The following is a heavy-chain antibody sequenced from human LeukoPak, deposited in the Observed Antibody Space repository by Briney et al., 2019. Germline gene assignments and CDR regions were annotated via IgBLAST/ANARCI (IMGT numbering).Heavy chain of an antibody. CDR2: ISYDGSNK. CDR1: GFTFSSYG. D-gene: IGHD6-19*01. CDR3: ARYSRYSRGWYGGEFDY. J-gene: IGHJ4*02. Sequence: GGSLRLSCAASGFTFSSYGMHWVRQAPGKGLEWVAVISYDGSNKYYADSVKGRFTISRDNSKNTLYLQMNSLRAEDTAVYYCARYSRYSRGWYGGEFDYWGQGTLVTVSS. V-gene: IGHV3-30*03.